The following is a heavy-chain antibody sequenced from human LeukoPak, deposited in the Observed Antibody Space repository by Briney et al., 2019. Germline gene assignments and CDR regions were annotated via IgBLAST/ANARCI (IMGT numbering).Heavy chain of an antibody. D-gene: IGHD4-17*01. CDR2: ISAYNGNT. J-gene: IGHJ6*02. V-gene: IGHV1-18*01. CDR3: AREGYDYGVERGEYGMDV. Sequence: GASVKVSCKASGYTFTSYGISWVRQAPGQGLEWMGWISAYNGNTNYAQKLQGRVTMTTDTSTSTAYMELSSLRSEDTAVYYCAREGYDYGVERGEYGMDVWGQGTTVTVSS. CDR1: GYTFTSYG.